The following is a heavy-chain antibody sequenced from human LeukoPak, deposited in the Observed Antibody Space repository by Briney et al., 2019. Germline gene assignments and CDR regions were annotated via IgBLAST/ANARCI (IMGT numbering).Heavy chain of an antibody. CDR1: GYNFTIYW. CDR3: ARGPSGRYGYFDY. D-gene: IGHD3-3*01. J-gene: IGHJ4*02. V-gene: IGHV5-51*01. CDR2: IYPGDSDT. Sequence: GESLKISCKGSGYNFTIYWIGWVRQMPGKGLEWMGIIYPGDSDTRYSPSFQGQVTISADKSISTAYLQWSSLTASDTAMYYCARGPSGRYGYFDYWGQGTLVTVSS.